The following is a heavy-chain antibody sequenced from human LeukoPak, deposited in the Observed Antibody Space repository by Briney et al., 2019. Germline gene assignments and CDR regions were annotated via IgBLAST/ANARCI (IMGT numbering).Heavy chain of an antibody. Sequence: GASVKVSCKASGYTFTSYYMHWARQAPGQGLEWMGIINPSGGSTSYAQKFQGRVTMTRDTSTSTVYMELSSLRYEDTAVYYCARHSGSYYALDYWGQGTLVTVSS. D-gene: IGHD1-26*01. CDR2: INPSGGST. V-gene: IGHV1-46*01. J-gene: IGHJ4*02. CDR1: GYTFTSYY. CDR3: ARHSGSYYALDY.